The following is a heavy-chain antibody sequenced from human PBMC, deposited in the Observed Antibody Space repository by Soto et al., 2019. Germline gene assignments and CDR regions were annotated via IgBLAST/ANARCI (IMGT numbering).Heavy chain of an antibody. V-gene: IGHV4-59*01. CDR3: AREKTGKIKQWLVQSDAFDI. Sequence: QVQLQESGPGLVKPSETLSLTCTVSGGSISSYYWSWIRQPPGKGLEWIGYIYYIGSTNYNPSLKSRVTISVDTSKNQFSLKLSSVTAADTAVYYCAREKTGKIKQWLVQSDAFDIWGQGTMVTVSS. CDR1: GGSISSYY. CDR2: IYYIGST. D-gene: IGHD6-19*01. J-gene: IGHJ3*02.